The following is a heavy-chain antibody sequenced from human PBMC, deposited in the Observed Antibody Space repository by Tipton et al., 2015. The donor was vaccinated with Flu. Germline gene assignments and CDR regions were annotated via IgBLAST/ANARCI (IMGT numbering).Heavy chain of an antibody. CDR3: ARDKGQSINWFDP. CDR1: GGSINSYY. Sequence: TLSLTCTVSGGSINSYYWNWIRQPAGKGLEWIGHIYSSGSTNYNPSLKSRVTMSVDTSKNQFSLKLNSVTAADTAVYYCARDKGQSINWFDPWGQGTLAIVSS. J-gene: IGHJ5*02. V-gene: IGHV4-4*07. CDR2: IYSSGST.